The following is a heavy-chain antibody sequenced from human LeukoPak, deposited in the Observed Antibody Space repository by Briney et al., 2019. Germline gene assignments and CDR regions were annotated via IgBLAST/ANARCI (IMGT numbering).Heavy chain of an antibody. Sequence: GGSLRLSCAASGFTFSSYAMHWARQAPGKGLEWVAIISYDGSNKYYADSVKGRFTISRDNSKNTLYVQMNSLRPEDTAVYYCAKDFYGGYDYTSYYFDYWGQGTLVTVSS. CDR1: GFTFSSYA. CDR2: ISYDGSNK. D-gene: IGHD5-12*01. V-gene: IGHV3-30-3*01. CDR3: AKDFYGGYDYTSYYFDY. J-gene: IGHJ4*02.